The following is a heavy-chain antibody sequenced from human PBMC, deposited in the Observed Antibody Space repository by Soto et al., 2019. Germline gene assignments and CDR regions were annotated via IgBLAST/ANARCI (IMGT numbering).Heavy chain of an antibody. D-gene: IGHD2-21*02. CDR2: TSYDGSNK. CDR3: AGVYYGGDSVNNY. J-gene: IGHJ4*02. V-gene: IGHV3-30-3*01. CDR1: GLTFSSYA. Sequence: QVQLVESGGGVVEPGRSLRLSCAASGLTFSSYAMSWVRQAPGKGLEWVAATSYDGSNKYYVDSVRGRFTISRDNSKNTLDLQMSSLRAEDTVVYYCAGVYYGGDSVNNYWGQGTLVTVSS.